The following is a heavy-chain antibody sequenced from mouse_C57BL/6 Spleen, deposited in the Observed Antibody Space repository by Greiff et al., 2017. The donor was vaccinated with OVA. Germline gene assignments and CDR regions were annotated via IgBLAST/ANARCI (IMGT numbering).Heavy chain of an antibody. D-gene: IGHD2-3*01. V-gene: IGHV1-53*01. J-gene: IGHJ4*01. CDR3: ARDTVYDGYYDGYAMDY. Sequence: VQLQQPGTELVKPGASVKLSCKASGYTFTSYWMHWVKQRPGQGLEWIGNINPSNGGTNYNEKFKSKATLTVDKSSSTAYMQLSSLTSEDSAVYYCARDTVYDGYYDGYAMDYWGQGTSVTVSS. CDR2: INPSNGGT. CDR1: GYTFTSYW.